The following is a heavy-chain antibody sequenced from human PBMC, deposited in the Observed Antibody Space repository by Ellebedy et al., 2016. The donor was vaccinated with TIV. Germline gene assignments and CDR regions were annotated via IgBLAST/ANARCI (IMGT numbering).Heavy chain of an antibody. CDR1: GFTFSDYW. CDR2: IKQDGSQK. CDR3: ASGGCTSTSCYNGKDFDY. Sequence: GGSLRLSXAASGFTFSDYWMSWVRQAPGKGLEWVANIKQDGSQKYYVDSLKGRFTISRDNAKNSLYLQMNSLRVEDTAVYYCASGGCTSTSCYNGKDFDYWGQGTLVTVSS. V-gene: IGHV3-7*01. J-gene: IGHJ4*02. D-gene: IGHD2-2*02.